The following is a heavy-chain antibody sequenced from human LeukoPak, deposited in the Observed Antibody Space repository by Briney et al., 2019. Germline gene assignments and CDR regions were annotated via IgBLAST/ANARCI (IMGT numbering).Heavy chain of an antibody. D-gene: IGHD3-22*01. CDR3: ARTGGLDSSGYDY. V-gene: IGHV4-34*01. CDR1: GGSFSGYY. CDR2: INHGGST. J-gene: IGHJ4*02. Sequence: SETLSLTCAVYGGSFSGYYWSWIRQPPGKELEWIGEINHGGSTNYNPSLKSRVTISVATSKNQFSLKLSSVTAAATAVYYCARTGGLDSSGYDYWGQGTLVTVSS.